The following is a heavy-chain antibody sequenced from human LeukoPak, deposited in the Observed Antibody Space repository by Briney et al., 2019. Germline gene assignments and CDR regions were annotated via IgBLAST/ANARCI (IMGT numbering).Heavy chain of an antibody. Sequence: SETLSLTCTVSGGSISSSSYYWGWIRQPPGKGLEWIGSIYYSGSTYYNPSLKSRVTISVDTSKNQFSLKLSSVTAADTAVYYCARGVAARSDFDYWGQGTLVTVSS. CDR1: GGSISSSSYY. D-gene: IGHD6-6*01. J-gene: IGHJ4*02. CDR2: IYYSGST. V-gene: IGHV4-39*07. CDR3: ARGVAARSDFDY.